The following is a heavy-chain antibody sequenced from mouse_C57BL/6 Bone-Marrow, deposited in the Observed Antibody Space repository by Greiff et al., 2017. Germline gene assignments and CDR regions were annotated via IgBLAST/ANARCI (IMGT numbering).Heavy chain of an antibody. CDR3: ARSGCLLLPYAMDY. CDR1: GYTFTDYY. Sequence: VQLQQSGPVLVKPGASVKMSCKASGYTFTDYYMNWVKQSHGKSLEWIGVLNPYNGGTSYNQKFKGKATLTVDTSSSTAYMELNSLTSEDSAVYFCARSGCLLLPYAMDYWGQGTSGTVSS. D-gene: IGHD1-1*01. V-gene: IGHV1-19*01. J-gene: IGHJ4*01. CDR2: LNPYNGGT.